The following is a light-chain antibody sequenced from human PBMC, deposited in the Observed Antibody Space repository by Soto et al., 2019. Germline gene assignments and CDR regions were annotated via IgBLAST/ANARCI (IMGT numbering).Light chain of an antibody. J-gene: IGLJ2*01. Sequence: SYELTQPPSVSVAPGKTARITCGGNNIGSKSLQWYQHKPGQATLLVIYYDSDRPSGIPERFSGSNSGNTATLTISRVEAGDEADYYCQVWDSSSDHPVVFGGGTKLTVL. V-gene: IGLV3-21*04. CDR2: YDS. CDR1: NIGSKS. CDR3: QVWDSSSDHPVV.